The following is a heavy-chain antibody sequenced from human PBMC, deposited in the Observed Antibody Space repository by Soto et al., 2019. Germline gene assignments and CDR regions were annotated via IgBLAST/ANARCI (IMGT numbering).Heavy chain of an antibody. J-gene: IGHJ5*02. V-gene: IGHV4-59*01. CDR3: ARDLTPGT. CDR1: GGSISSYY. Sequence: QVQLQESGPGLVKPSETLSLTCTVSGGSISSYYWSWIRQPPGKGLEWIGYIYYSGSTNYNPSLKIRVTISVDTSKNQFSLKLSSVTAADTAVYYCARDLTPGTWGQGTLVTVSS. CDR2: IYYSGST.